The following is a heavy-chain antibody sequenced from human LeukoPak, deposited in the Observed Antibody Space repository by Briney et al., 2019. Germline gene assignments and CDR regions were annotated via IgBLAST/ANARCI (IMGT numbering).Heavy chain of an antibody. D-gene: IGHD5-12*01. J-gene: IGHJ6*03. Sequence: GASVKVSCKASGYSFTNFDINWVRQATGQGLEWMGWMNPNSGNKGYAQKFQGRVTMTMNTSITTAYMELSSLRSEDTAVYYCARGPKWRGDYYMDVWGRGTTVTVSS. CDR2: MNPNSGNK. CDR3: ARGPKWRGDYYMDV. CDR1: GYSFTNFD. V-gene: IGHV1-8*01.